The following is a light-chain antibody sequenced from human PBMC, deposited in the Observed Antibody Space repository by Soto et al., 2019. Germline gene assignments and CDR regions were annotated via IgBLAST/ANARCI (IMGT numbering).Light chain of an antibody. CDR2: DDF. CDR3: QSYDRSLSGFV. Sequence: LTQPPSVSGAPGQRVTISCTGSSSNIGSGYDVHWYQQLPGTAPKLLIYDDFNRPSGVPDRFSGSKSGTSASLAITGLQAEDETDYYCQSYDRSLSGFVFGTGTKVTV. J-gene: IGLJ1*01. V-gene: IGLV1-40*01. CDR1: SSNIGSGYD.